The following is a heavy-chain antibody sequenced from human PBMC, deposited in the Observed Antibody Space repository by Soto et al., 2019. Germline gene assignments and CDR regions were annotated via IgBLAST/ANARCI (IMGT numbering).Heavy chain of an antibody. J-gene: IGHJ4*02. CDR2: IYSGGTT. V-gene: IGHV3-53*01. CDR1: GFTVSNSY. Sequence: PGGSLRLSCAASGFTVSNSYMSWVRQAPGKGLEWVSLIYSGGTTYYADSVKGRFTISRDNSKDTLYLQMNSLRAEDTAVYYCASGITMIVFDYWGQGTLVTVSS. D-gene: IGHD3-22*01. CDR3: ASGITMIVFDY.